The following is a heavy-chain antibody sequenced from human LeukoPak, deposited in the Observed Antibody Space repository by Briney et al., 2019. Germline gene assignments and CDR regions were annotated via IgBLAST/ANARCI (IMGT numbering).Heavy chain of an antibody. D-gene: IGHD6-13*01. CDR3: ASHHKYSSRWPPSYYFDY. Sequence: SETLSLTCTVSDYSISSDYYCGWIRQPPGKGLEWIGSIYHSGSTYYNPSLNSRVTISVDTSKNQFSLKLSPVTAADTAVYYCASHHKYSSRWPPSYYFDYWGQGTLVTVSS. CDR2: IYHSGST. J-gene: IGHJ4*02. V-gene: IGHV4-38-2*02. CDR1: DYSISSDYY.